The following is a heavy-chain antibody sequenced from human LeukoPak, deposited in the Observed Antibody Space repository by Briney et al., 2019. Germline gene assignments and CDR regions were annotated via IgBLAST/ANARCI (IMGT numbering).Heavy chain of an antibody. D-gene: IGHD1-26*01. J-gene: IGHJ4*02. CDR1: GYTFTSYD. V-gene: IGHV1-8*01. CDR2: MNPNSGNT. CDR3: ATELQYSGSYYY. Sequence: ASVKVSCKASGYTFTSYDINWVRRATGQGLEWMGWMNPNSGNTGYAQKFQGRVTMTRNTSISTAYMELSSLRSEDTAVYYCATELQYSGSYYYWGQGTLVTVSS.